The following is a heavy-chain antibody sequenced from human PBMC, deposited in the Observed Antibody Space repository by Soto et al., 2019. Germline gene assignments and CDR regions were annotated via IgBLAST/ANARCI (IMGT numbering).Heavy chain of an antibody. CDR1: GYSFTSYW. J-gene: IGHJ6*02. CDR2: IYPGDPDT. CDR3: ARHQAMIAVVHGYYYGMDV. V-gene: IGHV5-51*01. Sequence: HGESLKIFCKGSGYSFTSYWIGWVRQMPGKGLDWMGIIYPGDPDTRYSPSFQGQVTISADKSISTAYLQWSSLKASDTAMYYCARHQAMIAVVHGYYYGMDVWGQGTTVTVSS. D-gene: IGHD3-22*01.